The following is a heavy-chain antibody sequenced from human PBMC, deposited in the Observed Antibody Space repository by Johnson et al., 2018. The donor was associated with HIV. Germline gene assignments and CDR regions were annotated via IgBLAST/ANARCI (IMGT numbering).Heavy chain of an antibody. J-gene: IGHJ3*02. CDR1: GFTFSNYG. CDR3: ARERDAFDI. V-gene: IGHV3-30*02. CDR2: IRYDGSNK. Sequence: QVQLVESGGGVVQPGGSLRLSCAASGFTFSNYGMHWVRQAPGKGLDWVAFIRYDGSNKYYGDAVKGRFTISRDNSKNTLYLQLNSLRAEDTAVYYCARERDAFDIWGQGTMVTVSS.